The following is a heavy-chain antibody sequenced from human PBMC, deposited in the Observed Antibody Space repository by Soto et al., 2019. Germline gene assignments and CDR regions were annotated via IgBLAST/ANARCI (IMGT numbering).Heavy chain of an antibody. CDR1: GFPFDDYA. V-gene: IGHV3-9*01. CDR3: ARDPSVTAIGRADH. J-gene: IGHJ4*02. D-gene: IGHD5-18*01. Sequence: PGGSLRLSCVVSGFPFDDYAMHWVRQAPGGGLEWVSGINWNSAVVGYADSVKGRFTISRDNAKNALYLQMTSLRSEDTALYYCARDPSVTAIGRADHWGQGTLVTVSS. CDR2: INWNSAVV.